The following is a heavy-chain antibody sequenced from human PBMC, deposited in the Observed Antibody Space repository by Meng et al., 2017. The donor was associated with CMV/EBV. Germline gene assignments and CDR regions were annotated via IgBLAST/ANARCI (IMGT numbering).Heavy chain of an antibody. CDR2: IYHSGST. Sequence: SETLSLTCTVSGYSISSGYYWGWIRQPPGKGLEWIGSIYHSGSTYYNPSLKSRVTISVDTSKNQFSLKLSSVTAADTAVYYCARVGVGYDSAFDPWGQGTLSPSPQ. D-gene: IGHD3-16*01. CDR3: ARVGVGYDSAFDP. CDR1: GYSISSGYY. J-gene: IGHJ5*02. V-gene: IGHV4-38-2*02.